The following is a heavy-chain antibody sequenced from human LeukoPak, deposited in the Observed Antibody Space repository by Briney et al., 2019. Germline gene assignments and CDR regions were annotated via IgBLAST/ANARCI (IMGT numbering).Heavy chain of an antibody. V-gene: IGHV3-21*04. CDR1: GFTFSTYT. J-gene: IGHJ5*02. D-gene: IGHD3-3*01. Sequence: GGSLRLSCAASGFTFSTYTMNWVRQAPGKGLEWVSSISSSSTYVYYADSVKGRFTISRDNSKSTLSLQMNSLRVEDTAVYYCAKEEWGGNSNWLDPWGQGTLVTVSA. CDR3: AKEEWGGNSNWLDP. CDR2: ISSSSTYV.